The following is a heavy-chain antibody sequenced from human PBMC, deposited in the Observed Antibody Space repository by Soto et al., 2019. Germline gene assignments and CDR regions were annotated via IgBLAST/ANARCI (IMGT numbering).Heavy chain of an antibody. D-gene: IGHD2-2*01. V-gene: IGHV4-31*03. Sequence: PSETLSLTCTVSGGSITSGGYYWSWIRQHPGKGLEWIGYIYYSGFTYYNPSLKSRVTISVDTSKNQFSLKLSSVTAADTAVYYCARGHCSSGCRIDYWGQGTLVTVSS. CDR3: ARGHCSSGCRIDY. J-gene: IGHJ4*02. CDR2: IYYSGFT. CDR1: GGSITSGGYY.